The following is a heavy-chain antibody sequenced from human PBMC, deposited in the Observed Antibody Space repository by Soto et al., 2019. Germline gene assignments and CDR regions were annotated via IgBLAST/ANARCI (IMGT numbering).Heavy chain of an antibody. J-gene: IGHJ4*02. CDR3: AKDLFRVVPAAWAPFGY. V-gene: IGHV3-64*04. CDR1: GFTFSSYA. CDR2: ISSNGSNK. Sequence: GGSLRLSCAASGFTFSSYAMHWVRQAPGKGLEYVSAISSNGSNKYYADSVKGRFTISRDNSKNTLYLQMNSLRAEDTAVYYCAKDLFRVVPAAWAPFGYWGQGTVVTVSS. D-gene: IGHD2-2*01.